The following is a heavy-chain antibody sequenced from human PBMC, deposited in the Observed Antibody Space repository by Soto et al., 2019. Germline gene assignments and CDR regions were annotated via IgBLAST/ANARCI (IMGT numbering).Heavy chain of an antibody. CDR3: GKGKELGVVRYGMDA. D-gene: IGHD3-3*01. CDR2: FGGDENYT. J-gene: IGHJ6*02. CDR1: GFSVKRYW. Sequence: GGSLRLSCGASGFSVKRYWMHWVRQAPGKGLVWLSRFGGDENYTDYADSVRGRFTISRDIAKNTIYLQMNSLRAEDTAVYYCGKGKELGVVRYGMDAWGQGTTVTVSS. V-gene: IGHV3-74*01.